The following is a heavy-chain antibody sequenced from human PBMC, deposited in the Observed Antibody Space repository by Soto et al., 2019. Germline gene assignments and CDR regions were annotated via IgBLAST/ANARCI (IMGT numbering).Heavy chain of an antibody. Sequence: SETLSLTCVVSNFSISSGYYWGWIRQSPGKGLEWIASIYRSGTTSYNPSLKSRVTISVDPSKNQFSLMLTAVTAADTAVYYCARTHSGSYYSVFNYWGRGSLVTV. CDR2: IYRSGTT. V-gene: IGHV4-38-2*01. J-gene: IGHJ4*02. CDR1: NFSISSGYY. D-gene: IGHD1-26*01. CDR3: ARTHSGSYYSVFNY.